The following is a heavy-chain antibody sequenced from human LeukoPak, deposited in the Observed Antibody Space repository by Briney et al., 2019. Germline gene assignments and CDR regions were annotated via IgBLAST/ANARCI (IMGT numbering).Heavy chain of an antibody. CDR3: ARDLGGIYFDY. V-gene: IGHV4-59*01. Sequence: SETLSLTCTGSDASISGYYWSWIRQPPGKGLEWIGSIHFSGSTNYNPSLRSRVTISVDTSKNQLSLKLSSVTAADTAVYYCARDLGGIYFDYWSQGTLVTVSS. CDR2: IHFSGST. D-gene: IGHD1-26*01. CDR1: DASISGYY. J-gene: IGHJ4*02.